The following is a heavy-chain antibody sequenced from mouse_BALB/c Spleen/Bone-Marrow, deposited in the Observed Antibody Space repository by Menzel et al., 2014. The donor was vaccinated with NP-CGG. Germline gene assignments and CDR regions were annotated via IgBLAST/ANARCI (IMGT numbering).Heavy chain of an antibody. CDR1: GFNIKDTY. D-gene: IGHD1-1*01. V-gene: IGHV14-3*02. Sequence: EVQLQQSGAELVKPGASVKLSCTASGFNIKDTYMHWVKQRPEQGLEWIGRIDPANGNTKYDPKSQGKATITADTSSNTAYLQLSSLTSEDTAVYYCAMYYSGSSLFAYWGQGTLVTVSA. CDR3: AMYYSGSSLFAY. CDR2: IDPANGNT. J-gene: IGHJ3*01.